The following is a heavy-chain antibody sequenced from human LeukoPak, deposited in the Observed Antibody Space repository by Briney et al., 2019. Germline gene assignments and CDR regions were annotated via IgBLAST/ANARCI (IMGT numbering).Heavy chain of an antibody. CDR3: ARVLSGGDRSLDY. J-gene: IGHJ4*02. Sequence: GGSLRLSCVASGFTLSSYWMHWVRQAPGRGLVWVSRSNSDGRSTSYADSVKGRFTNSRDNAKNTLYLQMSSLRAEETAVYYCARVLSGGDRSLDYWGQGTLVTVSS. CDR2: SNSDGRST. V-gene: IGHV3-74*01. D-gene: IGHD2-21*02. CDR1: GFTLSSYW.